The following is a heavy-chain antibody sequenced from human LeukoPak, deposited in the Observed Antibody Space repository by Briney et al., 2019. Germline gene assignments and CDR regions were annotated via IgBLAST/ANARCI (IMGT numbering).Heavy chain of an antibody. D-gene: IGHD3-9*01. CDR2: INAGNGNT. CDR3: ARGAANTIFLDY. V-gene: IGHV1-3*01. Sequence: ASVKVSCKASGYTFTGYYMHRVRQAPGQGLEWMGWINAGNGNTKYSQKFQGRVTITRDTSARTAYMELSSLRSEDTAVYYCARGAANTIFLDYWGQGTLVTVSS. J-gene: IGHJ4*02. CDR1: GYTFTGYY.